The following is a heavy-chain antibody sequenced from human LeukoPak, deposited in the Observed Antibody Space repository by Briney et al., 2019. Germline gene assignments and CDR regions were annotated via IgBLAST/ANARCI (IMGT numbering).Heavy chain of an antibody. J-gene: IGHJ4*02. Sequence: GGSLRLSCAASGFTFSSYSMNWVRQAPGKGLEWVSSISSSSSYIYYADSVTGRFTISRDNAKNSLYLQMNSPRAEDTAVYFCATDRKYYDILTGYPLDLFDYWGQGTLVTVSS. CDR3: ATDRKYYDILTGYPLDLFDY. CDR1: GFTFSSYS. D-gene: IGHD3-9*01. CDR2: ISSSSSYI. V-gene: IGHV3-21*01.